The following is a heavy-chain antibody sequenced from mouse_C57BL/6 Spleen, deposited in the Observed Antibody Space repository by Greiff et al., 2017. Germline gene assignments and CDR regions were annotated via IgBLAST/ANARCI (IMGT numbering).Heavy chain of an antibody. CDR3: AREGDNYYGSSSFAY. V-gene: IGHV1-81*01. Sequence: VHLVESGAELARPGASVKLSCKASGYTFTSYGISWVKQRTGQGLEWIGEIYPRSGNTYYNEKFKGKATLTADKSSSTAYMELRSLTSEDSAVYFCAREGDNYYGSSSFAYWGQGTLVTVSA. CDR2: IYPRSGNT. CDR1: GYTFTSYG. J-gene: IGHJ3*01. D-gene: IGHD1-1*01.